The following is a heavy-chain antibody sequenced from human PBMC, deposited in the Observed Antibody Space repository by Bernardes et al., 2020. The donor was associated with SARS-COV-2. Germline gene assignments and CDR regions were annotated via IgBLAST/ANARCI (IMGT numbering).Heavy chain of an antibody. CDR3: AKVLRWPFYYYGMDV. CDR1: GFIFTNYA. Sequence: GGSLRLSCAASGFIFTNYAMSWVRPAPGKGLEWVSAISSSGTGIYYADSVKGRFAISRDNSKNTLYLQMNSLRAEDTAVYYCAKVLRWPFYYYGMDVWGQGTTVTVSS. V-gene: IGHV3-23*01. D-gene: IGHD4-17*01. CDR2: ISSSGTGI. J-gene: IGHJ6*02.